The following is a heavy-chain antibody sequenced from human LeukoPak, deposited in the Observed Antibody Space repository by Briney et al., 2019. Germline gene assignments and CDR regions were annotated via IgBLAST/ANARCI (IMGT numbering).Heavy chain of an antibody. Sequence: GGSLRLSCAASGFTFSSYWMSWVRQAPGKGLEWVANIKQDGSEKYYVDSVKGRFTISRDNAKNSLYLQMNSLRAEDTAVYYCASGNDFWSGYYPYYFDYWGQGTLVTVSS. J-gene: IGHJ4*02. CDR3: ASGNDFWSGYYPYYFDY. CDR2: IKQDGSEK. CDR1: GFTFSSYW. D-gene: IGHD3-3*01. V-gene: IGHV3-7*01.